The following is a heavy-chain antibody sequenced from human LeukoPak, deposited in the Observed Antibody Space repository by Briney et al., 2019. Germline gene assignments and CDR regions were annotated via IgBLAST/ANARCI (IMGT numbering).Heavy chain of an antibody. CDR2: ISSSGSTI. V-gene: IGHV3-48*03. J-gene: IGHJ4*02. CDR1: GFTFSSYE. Sequence: GGSLRLSCAASGFTFSSYEMNWVRQAPGKGLEGVSYISSSGSTIYYADSVKGRFTISRDNAKNSLYLQMNSLRAEDTAVYYCARLDVDTADDYWGQGTLVTVSS. CDR3: ARLDVDTADDY. D-gene: IGHD5-18*01.